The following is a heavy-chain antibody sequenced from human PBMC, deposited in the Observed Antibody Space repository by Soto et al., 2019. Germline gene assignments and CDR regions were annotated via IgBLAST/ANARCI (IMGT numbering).Heavy chain of an antibody. D-gene: IGHD2-2*02. CDR2: IRSRANNFAT. V-gene: IGHV3-73*01. J-gene: IGHJ6*02. Sequence: GGSLRLSCAASGFIFSGSAIHWVRQASGKGLEWVGRIRSRANNFATSSAASVKGRFTFSRDDSKNTAYLQMNTLKPEDTAVYYCARGQGAAIGDYYYHGMDVWGQGTTVTVS. CDR1: GFIFSGSA. CDR3: ARGQGAAIGDYYYHGMDV.